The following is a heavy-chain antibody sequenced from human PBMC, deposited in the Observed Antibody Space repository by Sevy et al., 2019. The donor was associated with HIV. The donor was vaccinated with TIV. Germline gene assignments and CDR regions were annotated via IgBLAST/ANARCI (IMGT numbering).Heavy chain of an antibody. CDR3: ARGRDYVWGSYRSPNWFDP. CDR2: INHSGST. Sequence: SETLSLTCAVYGGSFSGYYWSWIRQPPGKGLEWIGEINHSGSTNYNPSLKSRVTISVDTSKNQFSLKLSSVTAADTAVYDCARGRDYVWGSYRSPNWFDPWGQGTLVTVSS. D-gene: IGHD3-16*02. V-gene: IGHV4-34*01. J-gene: IGHJ5*02. CDR1: GGSFSGYY.